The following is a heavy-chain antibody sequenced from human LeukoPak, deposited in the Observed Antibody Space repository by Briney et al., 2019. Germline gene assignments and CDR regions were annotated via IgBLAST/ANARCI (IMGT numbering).Heavy chain of an antibody. CDR1: GYTLTELS. CDR2: IIPILGIA. V-gene: IGHV1-69*04. Sequence: SVKVSCKVSGYTLTELSMHWVRQAPGKGLEWMGRIIPILGIANYAQKFQGRVTITADKSTSTAYMELSSLRSEDTAVYYCARVKRSHLDGDDYWGQGTLVTVSS. D-gene: IGHD3-10*01. J-gene: IGHJ4*02. CDR3: ARVKRSHLDGDDY.